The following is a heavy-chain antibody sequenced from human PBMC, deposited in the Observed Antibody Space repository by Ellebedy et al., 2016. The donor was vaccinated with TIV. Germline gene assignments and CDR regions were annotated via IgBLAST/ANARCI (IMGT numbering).Heavy chain of an antibody. CDR3: ARARITMVRGVILVGRNWFDP. Sequence: ASVKVSXKASGYTFTSYDINWVRQATGQGLEWMGWMNPNSGNTGYAQKFQGRVTMTRDTSTSTVYMELSSLRSEDTAVYYCARARITMVRGVILVGRNWFDPWGQGTLVTVSS. CDR1: GYTFTSYD. J-gene: IGHJ5*02. D-gene: IGHD3-10*01. V-gene: IGHV1-8*01. CDR2: MNPNSGNT.